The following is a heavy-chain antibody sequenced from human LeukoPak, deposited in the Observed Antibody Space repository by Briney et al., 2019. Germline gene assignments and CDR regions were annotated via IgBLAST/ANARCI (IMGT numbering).Heavy chain of an antibody. CDR2: INPNSGGT. Sequence: ASVKVSCKASGYTFTGYYMHWVRQAPGQGLEWMGWINPNSGGTNYAQKFQGRVTMTRDTSISTAYMELSRLRSDDTAVYYCARKNQGTGTQGGYNWFDPWGQGTLVTVSS. J-gene: IGHJ5*02. D-gene: IGHD1/OR15-1a*01. V-gene: IGHV1-2*02. CDR1: GYTFTGYY. CDR3: ARKNQGTGTQGGYNWFDP.